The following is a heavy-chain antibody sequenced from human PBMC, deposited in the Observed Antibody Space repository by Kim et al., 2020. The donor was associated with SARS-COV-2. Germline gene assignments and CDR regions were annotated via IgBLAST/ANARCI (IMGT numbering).Heavy chain of an antibody. Sequence: GGSLRLSCAASGFTFSSYWMSWVRQAPGKGLEWVANIKQDGSEKYYVDSVKGRFTISRDNAKNSLYLHLNSLRAEDTAVYYCARNPAQLVYYYYGMDVWGQGTTVTVSS. D-gene: IGHD6-6*01. J-gene: IGHJ6*02. CDR3: ARNPAQLVYYYYGMDV. CDR2: IKQDGSEK. V-gene: IGHV3-7*03. CDR1: GFTFSSYW.